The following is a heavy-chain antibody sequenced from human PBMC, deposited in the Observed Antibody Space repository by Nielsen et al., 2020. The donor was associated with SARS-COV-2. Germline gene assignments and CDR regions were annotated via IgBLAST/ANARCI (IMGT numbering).Heavy chain of an antibody. CDR2: ISSSSYI. D-gene: IGHD2-8*02. J-gene: IGHJ5*02. CDR3: ARDWGHLEGWCWFDP. CDR1: GFTFSSYW. Sequence: GESLKISCAASGFTFSSYWMHWVRQAPGKGLEWVSSISSSSYIYYADSVKGRFTISRDNAKNSLYLQMNSLRAEDTAVYYCARDWGHLEGWCWFDPWGQGTLVTVSS. V-gene: IGHV3-21*04.